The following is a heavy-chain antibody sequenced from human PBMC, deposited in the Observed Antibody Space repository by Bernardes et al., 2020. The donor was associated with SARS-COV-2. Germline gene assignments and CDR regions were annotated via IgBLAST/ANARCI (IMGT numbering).Heavy chain of an antibody. Sequence: GGSLRLSCAASGFTFDDYAMHWVRQAPGKGLEWVPGISWNSGSIGYADSVKGRFTISRDNAKNSLYLQMNSLRAEDTALYYCAKLGGYNLLAERGGVDYWGHGTLVTVSS. CDR2: ISWNSGSI. J-gene: IGHJ4*01. D-gene: IGHD5-12*01. CDR3: AKLGGYNLLAERGGVDY. CDR1: GFTFDDYA. V-gene: IGHV3-9*01.